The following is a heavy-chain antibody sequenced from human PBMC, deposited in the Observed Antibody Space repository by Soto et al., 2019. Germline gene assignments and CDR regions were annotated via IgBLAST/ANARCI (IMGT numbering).Heavy chain of an antibody. V-gene: IGHV1-18*01. Sequence: ASVKVSCTASGYTFTSYGISWVRQAPGQGLEWMGWISAYNGNTNYAQKLQGRVTMTTDTSTSTAYMELRSLRSDDTAVYYCARDAYYYDSSGYRYWGQGTLVTVSS. D-gene: IGHD3-22*01. CDR1: GYTFTSYG. CDR3: ARDAYYYDSSGYRY. J-gene: IGHJ4*02. CDR2: ISAYNGNT.